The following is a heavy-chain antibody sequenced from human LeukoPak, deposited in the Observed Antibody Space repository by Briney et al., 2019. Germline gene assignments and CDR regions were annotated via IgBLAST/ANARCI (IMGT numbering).Heavy chain of an antibody. CDR1: GGSINSANYY. V-gene: IGHV4-39*01. CDR2: IYYSETT. CDR3: ARQRADYYYYYVDV. Sequence: SETLSLTCTVSGGSINSANYYWGWLRQPPGKGLEWIGSIYYSETTYDNPSLKSRVTISIETSKNQFSLKLSSVTVSDTAVYYCARQRADYYYYYVDVWGKGTTVAVS. J-gene: IGHJ6*03.